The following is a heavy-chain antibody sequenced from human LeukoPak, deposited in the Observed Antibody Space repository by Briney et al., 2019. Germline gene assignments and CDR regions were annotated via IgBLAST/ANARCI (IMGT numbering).Heavy chain of an antibody. CDR2: IYTGGST. CDR1: GGSISSYY. J-gene: IGHJ4*02. D-gene: IGHD6-19*01. V-gene: IGHV4-4*07. Sequence: SETLSLTCTVSGGSISSYYGSWIRQPAGKGLGWIGRIYTGGSTNYNPSLKSRVTMSVDTSKNQFSLKLRSVTAADTAVYYCASGGYSSGWIFDYWGQGTPVTVSS. CDR3: ASGGYSSGWIFDY.